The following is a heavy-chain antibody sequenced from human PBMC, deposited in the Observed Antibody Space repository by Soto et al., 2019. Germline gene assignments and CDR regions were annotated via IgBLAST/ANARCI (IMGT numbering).Heavy chain of an antibody. CDR3: ARARDPFLQWLPFDY. CDR2: IIPIFGTA. Sequence: QVQLVQSGAEVKKPGSSVKVSCKASGGTLSSYAISWVRQAPGQGLEWMGGIIPIFGTANYAQKFQGRVTLTADESTSTAYMELSSLRSEDTAVYYCARARDPFLQWLPFDYWGQGTLVTVSS. D-gene: IGHD3-3*02. J-gene: IGHJ4*02. CDR1: GGTLSSYA. V-gene: IGHV1-69*12.